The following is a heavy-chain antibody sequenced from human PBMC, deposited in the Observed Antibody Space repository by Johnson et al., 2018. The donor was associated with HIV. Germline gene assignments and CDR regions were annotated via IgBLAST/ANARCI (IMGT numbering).Heavy chain of an antibody. V-gene: IGHV3-11*04. D-gene: IGHD3-10*01. CDR2: ISSSGSNK. Sequence: QVQLVESGGGLVKPGESLRLSCAASGFTFNDYYISWIRQAPGKGLECVSYISSSGSNKYYADSVKGRLTISRDNGKNSLYLQMNSLRAEDKAVDYCAREFKWCAWVGDIKQDVFDIWGQGTMVTVSS. J-gene: IGHJ3*02. CDR1: GFTFNDYY. CDR3: AREFKWCAWVGDIKQDVFDI.